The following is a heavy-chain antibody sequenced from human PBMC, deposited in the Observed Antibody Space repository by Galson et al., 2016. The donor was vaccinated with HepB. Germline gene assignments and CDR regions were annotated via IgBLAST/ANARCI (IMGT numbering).Heavy chain of an antibody. V-gene: IGHV3-23*01. D-gene: IGHD3-9*01. CDR3: TTGGDYYDILTGYFKSLWYFDY. J-gene: IGHJ4*02. Sequence: SLRLSCAASGFTFSSSAMDWVRQAPRKGLEWVSAISRSGDATYYADSVKGRFTIFRDNSKDTLYLQMNNLKTEDTAVYYCTTGGDYYDILTGYFKSLWYFDYWGQGALVTVSS. CDR1: GFTFSSSA. CDR2: ISRSGDAT.